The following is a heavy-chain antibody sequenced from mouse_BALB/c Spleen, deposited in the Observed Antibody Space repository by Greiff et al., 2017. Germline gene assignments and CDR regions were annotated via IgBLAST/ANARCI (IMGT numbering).Heavy chain of an antibody. V-gene: IGHV5-17*02. Sequence: EVMLVESGGGLVKPGGSLKLSCAASGFTFSSFGMHWVRQAPEKGLEWVAYISSGSSTIYYADTVKGRFTISRDNPKNTLFLQMTSLRSEDTAMYYCARWGTTGWYFDLWGAGTTVTVSS. J-gene: IGHJ1*01. D-gene: IGHD1-1*01. CDR2: ISSGSSTI. CDR3: ARWGTTGWYFDL. CDR1: GFTFSSFG.